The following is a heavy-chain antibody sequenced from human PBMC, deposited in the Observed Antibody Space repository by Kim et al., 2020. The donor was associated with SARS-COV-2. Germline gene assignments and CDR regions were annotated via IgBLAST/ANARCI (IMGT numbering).Heavy chain of an antibody. J-gene: IGHJ4*02. Sequence: HHAATVKGRFPISRDNSRIMLYLKMNSLRAEDTAVYYCGDYHGAGSHFSYWGQGTLVTVSS. CDR3: GDYHGAGSHFSY. V-gene: IGHV3-23*05. D-gene: IGHD3-10*01.